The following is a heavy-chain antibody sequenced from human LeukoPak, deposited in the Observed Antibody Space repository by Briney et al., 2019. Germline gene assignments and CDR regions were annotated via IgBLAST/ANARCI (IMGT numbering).Heavy chain of an antibody. CDR2: INSDGSST. CDR3: ARDLKGPVNDVFDM. D-gene: IGHD4-23*01. CDR1: GFTFSTHS. V-gene: IGHV3-74*01. J-gene: IGHJ3*02. Sequence: GGSLRLSCTASGFTFSTHSMHWVRQAPGKGPVWVSRINSDGSSTRYADSVRGRFTISRDNAKNALYLQMNSLRAEDTAVYYCARDLKGPVNDVFDMWDQGTMVTVSS.